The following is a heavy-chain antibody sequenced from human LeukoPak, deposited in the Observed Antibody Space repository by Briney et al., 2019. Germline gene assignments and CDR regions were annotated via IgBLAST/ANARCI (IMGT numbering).Heavy chain of an antibody. CDR3: ARDRAAAMEYYYMDV. CDR1: GFTVSSNY. V-gene: IGHV3-66*01. CDR2: IYSGGST. Sequence: GGSLRLSCAASGFTVSSNYMSWVRQAPGKGLEWVSVIYSGGSTYYADSVKGRFTISRDNSKNTLYLQMNSLRAEDTAVYCCARDRAAAMEYYYMDVWGKGTTVTVSS. J-gene: IGHJ6*03. D-gene: IGHD2-2*01.